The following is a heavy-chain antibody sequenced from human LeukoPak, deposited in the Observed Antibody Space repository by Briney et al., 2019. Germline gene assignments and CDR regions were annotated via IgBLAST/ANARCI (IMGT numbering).Heavy chain of an antibody. J-gene: IGHJ5*02. Sequence: PGGSLRLSCAASGFNFSTYAMHWVRQAPGKGLAWVALIWYDGNNKYYADSVKGRFTISRDKSKNTLYLQMNSLRAEDTAVYYCARDPIAAAASGGDPWGQGTLVTVSS. V-gene: IGHV3-33*01. CDR1: GFNFSTYA. CDR3: ARDPIAAAASGGDP. D-gene: IGHD6-13*01. CDR2: IWYDGNNK.